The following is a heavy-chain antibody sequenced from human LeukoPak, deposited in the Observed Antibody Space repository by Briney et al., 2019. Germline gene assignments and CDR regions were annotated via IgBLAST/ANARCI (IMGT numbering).Heavy chain of an antibody. Sequence: GGSLRLSCAASGFIFSSYNMNWVRQAPGKGLEWVSSISSSSTYIYYADSMKGRATISRDNAKNSLYLEVNSLRADDTAVYYCARLTTWLEPTGIEIDYWGQGTLVTVSS. CDR2: ISSSSTYI. D-gene: IGHD2/OR15-2a*01. CDR1: GFIFSSYN. J-gene: IGHJ4*02. CDR3: ARLTTWLEPTGIEIDY. V-gene: IGHV3-21*01.